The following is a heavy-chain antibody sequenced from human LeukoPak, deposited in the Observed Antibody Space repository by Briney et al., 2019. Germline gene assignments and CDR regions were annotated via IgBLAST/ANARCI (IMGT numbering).Heavy chain of an antibody. V-gene: IGHV3-20*04. Sequence: PGGSLRLSCAASGFTFDDYGMSWVRQAQGKGLEWVSGTNWNGGSTGYADSVKGRFTISRDNSKNTLYLQMNSLRAEDTAVYYCAKGESSGWYVISPFDYWGQGTLVTVSS. CDR1: GFTFDDYG. CDR3: AKGESSGWYVISPFDY. D-gene: IGHD6-19*01. CDR2: TNWNGGST. J-gene: IGHJ4*02.